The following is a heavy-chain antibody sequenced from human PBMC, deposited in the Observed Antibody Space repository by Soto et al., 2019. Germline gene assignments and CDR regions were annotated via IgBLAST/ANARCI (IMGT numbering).Heavy chain of an antibody. J-gene: IGHJ6*02. CDR1: GYSFTSYW. D-gene: IGHD1-26*01. CDR2: IYPGDSDT. Sequence: PGESLKISCKGSGYSFTSYWIGWVRQMPGKGLEWMGIIYPGDSDTRYSPSFQGQVTISADKSISTAYLQWSSLKASDTAMYYCARALVGATLYYYYGMDVWGQGTTVTVSS. V-gene: IGHV5-51*01. CDR3: ARALVGATLYYYYGMDV.